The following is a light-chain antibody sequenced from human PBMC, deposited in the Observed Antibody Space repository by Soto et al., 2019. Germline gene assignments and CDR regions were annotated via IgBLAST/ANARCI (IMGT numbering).Light chain of an antibody. J-gene: IGLJ1*01. V-gene: IGLV1-51*01. CDR1: SSNIRNNY. Sequence: QSVLTQPPSVSAAPGQKVTISCSGSSSNIRNNYVSWYQQLPGTAPKLLIYDNNKRPSGIPDRFSGSKSGTSATLGITGLQTGDEADYYCGTWDSSLSADVFGTGTKLTVL. CDR3: GTWDSSLSADV. CDR2: DNN.